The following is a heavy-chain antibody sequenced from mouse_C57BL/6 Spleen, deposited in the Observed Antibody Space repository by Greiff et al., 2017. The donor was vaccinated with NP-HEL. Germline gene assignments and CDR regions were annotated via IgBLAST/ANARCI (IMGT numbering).Heavy chain of an antibody. V-gene: IGHV1-64*01. CDR2: IHPNSGST. D-gene: IGHD4-1*01. CDR3: ATELGGDYAMDY. Sequence: QVQLQQPGAELVKPGASVKLSCKASGYTFTSYWMHWVKQRPGQGLEWIGMIHPNSGSTNYNEKFKSKATLTVDKSSSTAYMKLSSLTSEDSAVYYCATELGGDYAMDYWSQGASVTVSS. J-gene: IGHJ4*01. CDR1: GYTFTSYW.